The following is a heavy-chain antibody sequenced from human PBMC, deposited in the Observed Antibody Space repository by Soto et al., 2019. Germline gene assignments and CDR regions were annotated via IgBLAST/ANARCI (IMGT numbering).Heavy chain of an antibody. CDR1: GYTFTRSG. Sequence: QVQLVQSGAEVKKPGASVKVSCKASGYTFTRSGISWVRQAPGQGPKWMGWISSYNGDTNYAQTFQGRVTMTTDTATSTADMELRSLRSDDTAVYYCAREGVAPYYYYGMDVWGQGTPVTVSS. D-gene: IGHD5-12*01. V-gene: IGHV1-18*01. CDR3: AREGVAPYYYYGMDV. J-gene: IGHJ6*02. CDR2: ISSYNGDT.